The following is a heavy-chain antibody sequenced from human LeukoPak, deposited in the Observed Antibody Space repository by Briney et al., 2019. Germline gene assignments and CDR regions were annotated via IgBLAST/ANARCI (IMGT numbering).Heavy chain of an antibody. CDR2: MSFDGSNT. V-gene: IGHV3-30*03. Sequence: PGMSLKLSCGAPGFPFSSFGMPWVPQAPGKGLGWGAVMSFDGSNTHYADSVKGRFTVSRDNSKNTLYLQMTSLRADDTAVYYCARDAGTWGYGYNFDCWGQGTLVTVSS. D-gene: IGHD1-1*01. J-gene: IGHJ4*02. CDR1: GFPFSSFG. CDR3: ARDAGTWGYGYNFDC.